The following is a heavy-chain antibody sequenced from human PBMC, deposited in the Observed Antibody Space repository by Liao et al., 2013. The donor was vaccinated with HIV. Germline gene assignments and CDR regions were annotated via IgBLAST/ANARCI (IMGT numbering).Heavy chain of an antibody. CDR1: GGSFSGYY. CDR2: INHSGST. J-gene: IGHJ6*03. V-gene: IGHV4-34*01. Sequence: QVQLQQWGAGLLKPSETLSLTCAVYGGSFSGYYWSWIRQPPGKGLEWIGEINHSGSTNYNPSLKSRVTISVDTSKNQFSLKLSSVTAADTAVYYCARGPRELRPYYYYYMDVWAKGPRSPSP. D-gene: IGHD1-26*01. CDR3: ARGPRELRPYYYYYMDV.